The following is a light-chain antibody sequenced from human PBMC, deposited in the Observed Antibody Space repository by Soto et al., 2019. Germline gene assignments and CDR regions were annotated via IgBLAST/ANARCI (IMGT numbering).Light chain of an antibody. V-gene: IGLV2-11*01. J-gene: IGLJ1*01. CDR2: DVS. CDR3: RSYVGRNTYF. Sequence: QSVLTQPASVSGSPGQSVTISCTGTSSGVGGYNYVSWYQQHPAKAPKLIIFDVSKRPSGVPNRFSGSKSGNTASLTISGLRAEEEAEYYCRSYVGRNTYFFANGTKVTVL. CDR1: SSGVGGYNY.